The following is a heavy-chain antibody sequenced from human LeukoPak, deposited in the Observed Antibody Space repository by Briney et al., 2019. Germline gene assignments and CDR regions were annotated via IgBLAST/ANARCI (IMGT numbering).Heavy chain of an antibody. CDR1: GVTLSPYG. CDR3: AKEGTPQVSTWYDL. CDR2: ISYEGGTQ. J-gene: IGHJ5*02. D-gene: IGHD3-10*01. Sequence: GLSLRLSCAASGVTLSPYGMHWVRQAPGPGLEWVAVISYEGGTQHYADSVKGRFIISRDNPRNTLYLQMNILRTEDTAVYYCAKEGTPQVSTWYDLWGQGTQVIVSS. V-gene: IGHV3-30*18.